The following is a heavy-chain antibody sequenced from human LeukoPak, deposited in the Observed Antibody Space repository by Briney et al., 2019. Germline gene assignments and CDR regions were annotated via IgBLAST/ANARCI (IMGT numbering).Heavy chain of an antibody. CDR2: ISAYNGNT. CDR3: ARVTQIVVVPVAIRNYYYYMDV. V-gene: IGHV1-18*01. Sequence: ASVKVSCKASGYTFTSYGISWVRQAPGQGLEWMGWISAYNGNTNYAQKLQGRVTMTTDTSTSTAYMELRSLRSDDTAVYYCARVTQIVVVPVAIRNYYYYMDVWGKGTTVTVSS. CDR1: GYTFTSYG. J-gene: IGHJ6*03. D-gene: IGHD2-2*02.